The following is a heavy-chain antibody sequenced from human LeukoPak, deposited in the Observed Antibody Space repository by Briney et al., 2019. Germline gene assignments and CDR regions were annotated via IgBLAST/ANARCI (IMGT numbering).Heavy chain of an antibody. CDR1: GGSISSGDYY. D-gene: IGHD2-15*01. Sequence: SETLSLTCTVSGGSISSGDYYWSWIRQPPGKGLEWIGYIYYSGSTYYNPSLKSRVTISVDTSKNQFSLKLSSVTAADTAVYYSARGKVVVAATYYFDYWGQGTLVTVSS. V-gene: IGHV4-30-4*01. J-gene: IGHJ4*02. CDR3: ARGKVVVAATYYFDY. CDR2: IYYSGST.